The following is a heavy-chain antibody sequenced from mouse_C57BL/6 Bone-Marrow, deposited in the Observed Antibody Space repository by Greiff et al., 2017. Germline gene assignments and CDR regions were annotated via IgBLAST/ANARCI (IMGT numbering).Heavy chain of an antibody. CDR1: GYTFTDYY. J-gene: IGHJ2*01. CDR3: AYYSNYFDY. D-gene: IGHD2-5*01. Sequence: VQLQQSGPVLVKPGASVKMSCKASGYTFTDYYMNWVKQSHGKSLEWIGVINPYNGGTSYNQKFKGKATLTVDKSSSTAYMELNSLTSEDSAVYYCAYYSNYFDYWGQGTTLTVSS. CDR2: INPYNGGT. V-gene: IGHV1-19*01.